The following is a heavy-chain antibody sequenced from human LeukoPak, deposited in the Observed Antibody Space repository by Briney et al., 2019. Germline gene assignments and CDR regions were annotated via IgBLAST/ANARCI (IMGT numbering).Heavy chain of an antibody. CDR2: SNAGNGNT. V-gene: IGHV1-3*02. D-gene: IGHD3-22*01. J-gene: IGHJ4*02. CDR3: ARKGHDSSGYYTYFDY. Sequence: GASVKVSCKASGYTFTSYAMHWVRQAPGQRLEWMGWSNAGNGNTKYSQEFQGRVTITRDTSASTAYMELRSLRSDDTAVYYCARKGHDSSGYYTYFDYWGQGALVTVSS. CDR1: GYTFTSYA.